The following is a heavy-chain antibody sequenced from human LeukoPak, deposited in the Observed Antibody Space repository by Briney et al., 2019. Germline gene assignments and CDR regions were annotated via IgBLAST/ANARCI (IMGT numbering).Heavy chain of an antibody. D-gene: IGHD3-16*01. Sequence: QPGGSLRLSCAASGLTFSSYWMSWVRQAPGKGLEWVANIKQDGSEKYYVDSVKGRFTISRDNAKNSLYLQMNSLRAEDTALYYCASGRQLGYWGQGTLVTVSS. CDR3: ASGRQLGY. CDR2: IKQDGSEK. CDR1: GLTFSSYW. J-gene: IGHJ4*02. V-gene: IGHV3-7*01.